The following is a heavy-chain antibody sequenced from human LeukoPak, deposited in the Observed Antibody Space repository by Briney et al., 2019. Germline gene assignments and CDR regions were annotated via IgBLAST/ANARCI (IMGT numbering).Heavy chain of an antibody. J-gene: IGHJ6*03. CDR2: ISSSSNYI. D-gene: IGHD1-26*01. CDR1: GLTFSFYS. CDR3: ARVTGSGSYYTLPYYYYYYMDV. V-gene: IGHV3-21*01. Sequence: NPGGSLRLSCAASGLTFSFYSMNWVRQAPGKGLEWVSSISSSSNYIYYADSVKGRFTISRDNAKNSLYLQMNSLRAEDTAVYYCARVTGSGSYYTLPYYYYYYMDVWGKGTTVTVSS.